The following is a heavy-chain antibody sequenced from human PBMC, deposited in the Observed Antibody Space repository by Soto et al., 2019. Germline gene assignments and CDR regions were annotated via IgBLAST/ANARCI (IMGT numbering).Heavy chain of an antibody. J-gene: IGHJ3*02. CDR1: GYTFTSYS. V-gene: IGHV1-8*01. D-gene: IGHD3-3*01. CDR3: ASPARNYDFWSGYSFDI. CDR2: ISAYSGNT. Sequence: ASVKVSCKASGYTFTSYSISWVRQAPGQGLEWMGWISAYSGNTGYAQKFQGRVTMTRNTSISTAYMELSSLRSEDTAVYYCASPARNYDFWSGYSFDIWGQGTMVTVSS.